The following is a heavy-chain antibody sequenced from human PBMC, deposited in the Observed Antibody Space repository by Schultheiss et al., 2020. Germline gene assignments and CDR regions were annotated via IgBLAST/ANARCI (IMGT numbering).Heavy chain of an antibody. CDR3: AKDTGMTTVTFGSYYYYYGMDV. Sequence: GGSLRLSCAASGFTFSSYAMSWVRQAPGKGLEWVSAISGSGGSTYYADSVKGRFTISRDNSKNTLYLQMNSLRAEDTAVYYCAKDTGMTTVTFGSYYYYYGMDVWGQGTTVTVSS. J-gene: IGHJ6*02. V-gene: IGHV3-23*01. CDR2: ISGSGGST. D-gene: IGHD4-17*01. CDR1: GFTFSSYA.